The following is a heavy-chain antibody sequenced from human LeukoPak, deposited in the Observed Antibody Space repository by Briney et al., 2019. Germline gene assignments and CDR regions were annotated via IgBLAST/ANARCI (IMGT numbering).Heavy chain of an antibody. D-gene: IGHD3/OR15-3a*01. CDR1: GFTFSSYS. CDR2: ISSSSSYI. J-gene: IGHJ4*02. V-gene: IGHV3-21*01. CDR3: ARDGPLLRAPFDY. Sequence: GGSLRLSCAASGFTFSSYSMNWVRQAPGKGLEWVSSISSSSSYIYYADSVKGRFTISRDNAKNSLYLQMNSLRAEDTAVYYCARDGPLLRAPFDYWGQGTLVTVSS.